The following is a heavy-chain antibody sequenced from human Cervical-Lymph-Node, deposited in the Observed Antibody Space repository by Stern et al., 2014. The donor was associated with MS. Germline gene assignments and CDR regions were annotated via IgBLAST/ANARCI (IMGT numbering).Heavy chain of an antibody. CDR2: IISIFGTA. CDR1: GGTFSSYA. D-gene: IGHD3-10*01. CDR3: ARDRDRNWFDP. J-gene: IGHJ5*02. Sequence: QVQLVQSGAEVKKPGSSVKVSCKASGGTFSSYAISWVRQAPGQGLEWMGGIISIFGTATYAQKFQGRVTMTKDTSTSTAYMELRSLRSDDTAVYYCARDRDRNWFDPWGQGTLVTVSS. V-gene: IGHV1-69*06.